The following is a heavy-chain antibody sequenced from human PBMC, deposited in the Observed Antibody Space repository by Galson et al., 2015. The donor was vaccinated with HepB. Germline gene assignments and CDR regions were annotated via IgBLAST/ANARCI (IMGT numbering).Heavy chain of an antibody. D-gene: IGHD2-8*02. CDR1: GYTFTGYY. J-gene: IGHJ6*03. CDR2: NHPKNGVS. V-gene: IGHV1-2*06. CDR3: ARGYQVMYKYYYYMDV. Sequence: SVKVSCKASGYTFTGYYMHWVRQAPGEGLEWMGRNHPKNGVSHYAQKFQGRVTMTRDTAIDTAYMELSDLTSADTAVYFCARGYQVMYKYYYYMDVWGKGTTVTV.